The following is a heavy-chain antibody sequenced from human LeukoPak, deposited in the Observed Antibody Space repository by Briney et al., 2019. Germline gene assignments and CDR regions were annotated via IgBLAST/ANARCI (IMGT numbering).Heavy chain of an antibody. CDR2: ISSSSSYI. J-gene: IGHJ4*02. V-gene: IGHV3-21*01. D-gene: IGHD5-12*01. CDR3: ARDAVANIVATITHFDY. CDR1: GFTVSSNY. Sequence: SGGSLRLSCAASGFTVSSNYMSWVRQAPGKGLEWVSSISSSSSYIYYADSVKGRFTISRDNAKNSLYLQMNSLRAEDTAVYYCARDAVANIVATITHFDYWGQGTLVTVSS.